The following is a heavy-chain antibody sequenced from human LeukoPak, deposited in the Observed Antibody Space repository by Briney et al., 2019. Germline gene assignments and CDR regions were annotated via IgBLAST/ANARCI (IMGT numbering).Heavy chain of an antibody. V-gene: IGHV4-34*01. CDR3: ARQRAAYSSSSDY. D-gene: IGHD6-6*01. J-gene: IGHJ4*02. CDR2: INHSGST. Sequence: SETLSLTCAVYGGSFSGYYWSWIRQPPGKGLEWIGEINHSGSTNYNPSLKSRVTISVDTSKNQFSLKLSSVTAADTAVYYCARQRAAYSSSSDYWGQGTLVTVSS. CDR1: GGSFSGYY.